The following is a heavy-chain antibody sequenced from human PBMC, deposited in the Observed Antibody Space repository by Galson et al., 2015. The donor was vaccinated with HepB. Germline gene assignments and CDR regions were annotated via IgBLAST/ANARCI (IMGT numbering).Heavy chain of an antibody. D-gene: IGHD6-13*01. CDR1: GYTFTSYA. Sequence: SVKVSCKASGYTFTSYAMHWVRQAPGQRLEWMGWINAGNGNTKYSQKFQGRVTITRDTSASTAYMELSSLRSEDTAVYYCARLPGYSSSWYGKNDAFDIWGQGTMVTVSS. CDR3: ARLPGYSSSWYGKNDAFDI. CDR2: INAGNGNT. V-gene: IGHV1-3*01. J-gene: IGHJ3*02.